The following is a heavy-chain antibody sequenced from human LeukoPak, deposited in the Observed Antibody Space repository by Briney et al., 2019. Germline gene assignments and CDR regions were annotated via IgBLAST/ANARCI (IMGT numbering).Heavy chain of an antibody. CDR2: ISSSSSYI. CDR1: GFTFSSYS. D-gene: IGHD3-10*01. V-gene: IGHV3-21*01. J-gene: IGHJ6*02. CDR3: ARDEGLITMVRANYYGMDV. Sequence: GGSLRLSCAASGFTFSSYSMNWVRQAPGKGLEWVSSISSSSSYIYYADSVKGRFTISRDNAKNSLYLQMNSLRAEDTAVYYCARDEGLITMVRANYYGMDVWGQGTTVTVSS.